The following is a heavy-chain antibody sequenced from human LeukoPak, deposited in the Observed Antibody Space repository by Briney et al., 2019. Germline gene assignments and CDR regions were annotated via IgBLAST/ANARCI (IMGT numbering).Heavy chain of an antibody. Sequence: PSETLSLTCTVSGGSISGYYWSWIRQPPGKGLEWIGRIYTSGSTNYNPSLKSRVTMSVDTSKNQFSLKLSSVTAADTAVYYCARDQWSGDTFDIWGQGTMVTVSS. CDR1: GGSISGYY. V-gene: IGHV4-4*07. J-gene: IGHJ3*02. CDR3: ARDQWSGDTFDI. CDR2: IYTSGST. D-gene: IGHD3-10*02.